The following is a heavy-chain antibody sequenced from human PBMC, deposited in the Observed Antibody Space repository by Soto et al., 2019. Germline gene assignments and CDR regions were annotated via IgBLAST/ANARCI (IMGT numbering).Heavy chain of an antibody. CDR3: AKDNSLHWFDP. D-gene: IGHD2-15*01. CDR1: GFSFSTYA. V-gene: IGHV3-23*01. CDR2: FNGNGGGT. J-gene: IGHJ5*02. Sequence: EVQLLESGGGLVQPGGSLRLACATSGFSFSTYAMTWVRQAPGKGLEWVSTFNGNGGGTYYADSVKGRFTISRDNSKNTLYLQLDSLRAEDTATYYFAKDNSLHWFDPWGQGTLVTVSS.